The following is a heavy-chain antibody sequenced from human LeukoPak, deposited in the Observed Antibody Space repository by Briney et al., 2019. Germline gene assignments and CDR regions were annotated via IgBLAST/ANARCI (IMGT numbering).Heavy chain of an antibody. CDR1: GYTFTSYD. V-gene: IGHV1-8*01. Sequence: ASVKVSCKASGYTFTSYDINWVRQATGQGLEWMGWMNPNSGNTGYAQKFQGRVTMTRNTSISTAYMEQSSLRSEDTAVYYCARGVATHTRYNWFDPWGQGTLVTVSS. J-gene: IGHJ5*02. D-gene: IGHD5-12*01. CDR2: MNPNSGNT. CDR3: ARGVATHTRYNWFDP.